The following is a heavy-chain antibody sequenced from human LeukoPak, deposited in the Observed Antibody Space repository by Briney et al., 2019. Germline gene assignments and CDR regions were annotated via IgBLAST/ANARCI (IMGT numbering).Heavy chain of an antibody. Sequence: SETLSLTCTVSGGSISSSSYYWGWIRQPPGKGLEWIGSIYYSGSTYYNPSLKSRVTISVDTSKNQFSLKLSSVTAADTAVYYCARVTRDAVVPAAGGRRAFDIWGQGTMVTVSS. J-gene: IGHJ3*02. D-gene: IGHD2-2*01. CDR1: GGSISSSSYY. CDR3: ARVTRDAVVPAAGGRRAFDI. V-gene: IGHV4-39*01. CDR2: IYYSGST.